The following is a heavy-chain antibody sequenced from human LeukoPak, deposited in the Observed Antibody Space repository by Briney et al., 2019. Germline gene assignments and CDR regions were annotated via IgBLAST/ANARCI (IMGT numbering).Heavy chain of an antibody. J-gene: IGHJ5*02. CDR1: GYTFTSYD. Sequence: ASVKVSCKASGYTFTSYDINWVRQAPGQGLEWMGWISAYNGNTNYAQKLQGRVTMTTDTSTSTAYMELRSLRSDDTAVYYCARDSTMVRGVIYQGVWFDPWGQGTLVSVSS. CDR2: ISAYNGNT. CDR3: ARDSTMVRGVIYQGVWFDP. V-gene: IGHV1-18*01. D-gene: IGHD3-10*01.